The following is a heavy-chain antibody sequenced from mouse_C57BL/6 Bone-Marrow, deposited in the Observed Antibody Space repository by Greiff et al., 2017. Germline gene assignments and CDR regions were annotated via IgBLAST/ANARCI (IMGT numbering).Heavy chain of an antibody. CDR2: VYPYNGGT. V-gene: IGHV1-36*01. Sequence: EVQLQESGPVLVKPGPSVKISCKASGFTFTDYYMHWVKQSHGKSLEWIGLVYPYNGGTSYNQKFKGKATLTVDTSSNTASMELNSLTAEYSAVYYCARPTTVVALDYWGQGTTLTVSS. D-gene: IGHD1-1*01. CDR3: ARPTTVVALDY. CDR1: GFTFTDYY. J-gene: IGHJ2*01.